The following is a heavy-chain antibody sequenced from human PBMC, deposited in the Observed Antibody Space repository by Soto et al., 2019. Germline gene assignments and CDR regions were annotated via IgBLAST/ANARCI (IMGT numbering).Heavy chain of an antibody. D-gene: IGHD6-13*01. CDR2: IWYDGSNK. Sequence: PGGSLRLSCAASGFTFSSYGVHWVRQAPGKGLEWVAVIWYDGSNKYYADSVKGRFTISRDNSKNTLHLQMNSLRAEDTAVYYCAREKQQLARYDYWGQGTLVTVSS. CDR3: AREKQQLARYDY. J-gene: IGHJ4*02. V-gene: IGHV3-33*01. CDR1: GFTFSSYG.